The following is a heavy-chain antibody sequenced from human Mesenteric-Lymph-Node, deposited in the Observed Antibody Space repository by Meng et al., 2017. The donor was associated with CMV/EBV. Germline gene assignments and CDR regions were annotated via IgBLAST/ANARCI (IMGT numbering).Heavy chain of an antibody. CDR3: ARDDILTGYSP. V-gene: IGHV3-21*01. CDR1: GFTFSSYS. CDR2: ISGSSGFI. J-gene: IGHJ5*02. Sequence: GESLKISCAASGFTFSSYSMNWVRQAPGKGLEWVSSISGSSGFIYYADSVQGRFTISRDNAKNSLYLQMNSLRAEDTAVYYCARDDILTGYSPWGQGTLVTVSS. D-gene: IGHD3-9*01.